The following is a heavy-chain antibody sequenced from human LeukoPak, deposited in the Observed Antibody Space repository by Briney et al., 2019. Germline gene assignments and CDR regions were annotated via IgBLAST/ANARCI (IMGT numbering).Heavy chain of an antibody. Sequence: TGGSLRLSCAASGFTFSSYSMNWVRQAPGKGLEWVSSISSSSSYIYYADSVKGRFTISRDNSKNTLYLQMNSLRAEDTAVYYCAKGSSVFYYGMDVWGQGTTVTVS. CDR2: ISSSSSYI. J-gene: IGHJ6*02. V-gene: IGHV3-21*01. D-gene: IGHD6-19*01. CDR1: GFTFSSYS. CDR3: AKGSSVFYYGMDV.